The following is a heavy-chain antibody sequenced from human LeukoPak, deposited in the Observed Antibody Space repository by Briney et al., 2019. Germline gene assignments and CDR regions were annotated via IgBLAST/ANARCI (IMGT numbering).Heavy chain of an antibody. Sequence: PGGSLRLSCGASGFTFSTYWIHWVRQAPGKGLVWFSQIKFDGSLASYADSVKGRFTISRDNAKNTLYLQMNSLGTEDTAVYYCVTGHYDSRMYFDLWGRGTLVTVSS. CDR1: GFTFSTYW. CDR3: VTGHYDSRMYFDL. D-gene: IGHD3-16*01. J-gene: IGHJ2*01. CDR2: IKFDGSLA. V-gene: IGHV3-74*01.